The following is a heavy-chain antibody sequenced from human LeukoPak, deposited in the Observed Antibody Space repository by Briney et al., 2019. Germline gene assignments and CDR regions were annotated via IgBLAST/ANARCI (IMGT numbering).Heavy chain of an antibody. Sequence: GGSLRLSCAASGFTFSSYALSWVRQAPGKGLEWVSFISSSGILIYYADSVKGRFTISRDNGKNSLFLQMDSLRAEDTAVYFCARDADGPGATSDYWGQGTLVTVSS. CDR2: ISSSGILI. CDR1: GFTFSSYA. J-gene: IGHJ4*02. D-gene: IGHD1-26*01. CDR3: ARDADGPGATSDY. V-gene: IGHV3-48*04.